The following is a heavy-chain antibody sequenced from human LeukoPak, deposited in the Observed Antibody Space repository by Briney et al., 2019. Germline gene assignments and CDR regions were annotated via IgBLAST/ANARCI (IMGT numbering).Heavy chain of an antibody. CDR2: ISGNGGST. Sequence: GGSLRLSCAASGFTFSSYAMSWVRQAPGKGPEWVSGISGNGGSTNHADSVKGRLTISRDNSKNTLFLQMNSLRAEDTAVYYCAKEQWLGRTFYGLDVWGQGTTVTVSS. CDR1: GFTFSSYA. D-gene: IGHD6-19*01. CDR3: AKEQWLGRTFYGLDV. V-gene: IGHV3-23*01. J-gene: IGHJ6*02.